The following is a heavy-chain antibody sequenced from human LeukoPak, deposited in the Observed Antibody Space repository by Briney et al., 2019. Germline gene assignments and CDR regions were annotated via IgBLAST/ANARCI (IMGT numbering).Heavy chain of an antibody. J-gene: IGHJ5*02. V-gene: IGHV4-59*01. CDR3: ARDLGDSSSSYRFDP. CDR2: IYYSGST. Sequence: SETLSLTCTVSGGSISSYYWSWIRQPPGKGLEWIGYIYYSGSTNYNPSLKSRVTILADTSKNQFSLKLSSVTAAATAVYYCARDLGDSSSSYRFDPWGQGTLVTVSS. D-gene: IGHD6-6*01. CDR1: GGSISSYY.